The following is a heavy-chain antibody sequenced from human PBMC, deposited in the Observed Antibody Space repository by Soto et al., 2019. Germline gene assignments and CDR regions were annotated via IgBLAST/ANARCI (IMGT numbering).Heavy chain of an antibody. Sequence: QVQLVQSGAEVKKPGASVKVSCKTSGYTCNNYGISWVRQAPGKGLEWMGWISDYNGNTNYPQKFQGRVTMTTDISTKTVYMVLTSLRSDDTAVYYCARDGYYGSGSYGMDVWGRGTTVSVSS. CDR3: ARDGYYGSGSYGMDV. V-gene: IGHV1-18*01. CDR2: ISDYNGNT. CDR1: GYTCNNYG. D-gene: IGHD3-10*01. J-gene: IGHJ6*02.